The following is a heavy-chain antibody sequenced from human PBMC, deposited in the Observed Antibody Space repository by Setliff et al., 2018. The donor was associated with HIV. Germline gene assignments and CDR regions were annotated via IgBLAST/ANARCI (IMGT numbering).Heavy chain of an antibody. CDR2: RNYDGKT. Sequence: SETLSLTCAVYGWSFSGYFRSWIRQPQGKGLEWIGERNYDGKTKYNPSLKSRVSISVDTSKSQFYLKLTSVTAADTAVYYCASGYSSGWVDYWGQGTLVTVSS. V-gene: IGHV4-34*01. CDR3: ASGYSSGWVDY. CDR1: GWSFSGYF. D-gene: IGHD6-19*01. J-gene: IGHJ4*02.